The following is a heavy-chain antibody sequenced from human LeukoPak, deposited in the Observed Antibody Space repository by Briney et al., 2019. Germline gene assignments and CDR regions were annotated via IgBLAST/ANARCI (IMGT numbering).Heavy chain of an antibody. V-gene: IGHV3-48*01. J-gene: IGHJ6*02. D-gene: IGHD5-18*01. CDR3: ARDGMGIQLRLKPMGMDV. CDR1: GFTFSSYS. Sequence: GGSLRLSCAASGFTFSSYSMNLVRQAPGKGLEWVSYISSSSSTIYYADSVKGRFTISRDNAKNSLYLQMNSLRAEDTAVYYCARDGMGIQLRLKPMGMDVWGQGTTVTVSS. CDR2: ISSSSSTI.